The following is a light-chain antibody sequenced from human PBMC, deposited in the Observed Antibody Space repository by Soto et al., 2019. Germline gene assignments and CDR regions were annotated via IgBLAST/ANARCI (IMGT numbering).Light chain of an antibody. Sequence: DIQMTPSPSTLSGSVGHSVTITCRASQTISSWLAWYQQKPGKAPKLLIYKASTLKSGVPSRFSGSGSGTEFTLTISSLQPDDFATYYCQHYNSYSEAFGQGTKVELK. CDR1: QTISSW. CDR3: QHYNSYSEA. V-gene: IGKV1-5*03. CDR2: KAS. J-gene: IGKJ1*01.